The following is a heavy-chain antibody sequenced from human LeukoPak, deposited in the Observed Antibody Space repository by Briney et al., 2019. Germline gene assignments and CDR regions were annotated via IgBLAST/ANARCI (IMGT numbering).Heavy chain of an antibody. D-gene: IGHD5-18*01. V-gene: IGHV3-74*01. CDR3: ARADYSYAQKELDY. J-gene: IGHJ4*02. CDR1: GFTVSSYW. CDR2: INSDGSST. Sequence: GGSLRLSCAASGFTVSSYWMHWVRQAPGKGLVWVSRINSDGSSTSYADSVKGRFTISRDNAKNTLYLQMNSLRAEDTAVYYCARADYSYAQKELDYWGQGTLVTVSS.